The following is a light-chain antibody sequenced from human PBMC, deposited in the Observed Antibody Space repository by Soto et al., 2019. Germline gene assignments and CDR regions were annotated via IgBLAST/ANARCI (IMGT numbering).Light chain of an antibody. CDR3: QHRAIWPIT. CDR1: QSVRNH. Sequence: EIVLTQSPATLSLSPGERATLSCRTSQSVRNHLVWYQQKPGQAPRLLIYEASIRAAGTPARFRGSGSGTDFTLTISSLEPEDFAVYYCQHRAIWPITFGGGTKVEF. J-gene: IGKJ4*01. CDR2: EAS. V-gene: IGKV3-11*01.